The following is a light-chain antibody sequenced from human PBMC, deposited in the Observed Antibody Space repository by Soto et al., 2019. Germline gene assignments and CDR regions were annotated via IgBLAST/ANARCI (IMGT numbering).Light chain of an antibody. Sequence: QAVVTQSSSASASLGSSVKLTCILSSGHNTYIIAWHQQQPGKAPRFLMTLDRSGRYNRGSGVPDRFSGSSSGADRYLTISNLPFEDEGDYYCETWYSNTHKVFGGGTKLTVL. CDR1: SGHNTYI. J-gene: IGLJ3*02. CDR2: LDRSGRY. V-gene: IGLV4-60*02. CDR3: ETWYSNTHKV.